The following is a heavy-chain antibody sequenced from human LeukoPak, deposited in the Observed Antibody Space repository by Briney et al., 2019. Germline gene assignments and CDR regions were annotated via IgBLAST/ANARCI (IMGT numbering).Heavy chain of an antibody. D-gene: IGHD3-3*02. CDR3: ATWQFWSGCHFEY. J-gene: IGHJ4*02. CDR2: IKDDGSQT. V-gene: IGHV3-7*01. CDR1: GFAFSSYW. Sequence: PGGSVRLSCVASGFAFSSYWMSWVRQAPGKGLEWLANIKDDGSQTYSLDSVQGRFTLSRDNAQNSIYLQLNSLTTDDTAVYYCATWQFWSGCHFEYWGQGTQVTVSS.